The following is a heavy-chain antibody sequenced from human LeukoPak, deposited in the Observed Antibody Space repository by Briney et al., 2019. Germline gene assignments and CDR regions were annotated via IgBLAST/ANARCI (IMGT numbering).Heavy chain of an antibody. CDR2: INPNSGGT. Sequence: ASVKVSCKASGYTFTGYYMHWVRQAPGQGLEWMGWINPNSGGTNYAQKFQGRVTMTRDTSTSTAYMELSRLRSDDTAVYYCARGSSGYCSGGSCYSGPGEPNYYFDYWGQGTLVTVSS. V-gene: IGHV1-2*02. CDR3: ARGSSGYCSGGSCYSGPGEPNYYFDY. CDR1: GYTFTGYY. D-gene: IGHD2-15*01. J-gene: IGHJ4*02.